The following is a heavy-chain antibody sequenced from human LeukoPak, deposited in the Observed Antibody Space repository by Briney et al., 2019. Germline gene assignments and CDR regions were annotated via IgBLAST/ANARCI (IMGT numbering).Heavy chain of an antibody. J-gene: IGHJ3*02. CDR3: ARPDTAMAGTDAFDI. CDR2: IYPGDSDT. CDR1: GYSFTSYW. V-gene: IGHV5-51*01. D-gene: IGHD5-18*01. Sequence: GESLKISCKGSGYSFTSYWIGWMRQMPGKGLEWMGIIYPGDSDTRYSPSFQGQVTISADKSISTAYLQWSSLKASDTAMYYCARPDTAMAGTDAFDIWGQGTMVTVSS.